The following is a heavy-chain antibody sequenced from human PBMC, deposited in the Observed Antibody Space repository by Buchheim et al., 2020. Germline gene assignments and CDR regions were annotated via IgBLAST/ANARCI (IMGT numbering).Heavy chain of an antibody. J-gene: IGHJ4*02. Sequence: QVQLQESGPGLVKPSETLSLTCTVSGGSISSYYWSWIRQPPGKGLEWIGYIYYSGSTNYNPSLKSRVTISVDTSKNQFSLKLSSVTAADTAVYYCARENRFLEWLLLGYWGQGTL. V-gene: IGHV4-59*01. CDR1: GGSISSYY. D-gene: IGHD3-3*01. CDR3: ARENRFLEWLLLGY. CDR2: IYYSGST.